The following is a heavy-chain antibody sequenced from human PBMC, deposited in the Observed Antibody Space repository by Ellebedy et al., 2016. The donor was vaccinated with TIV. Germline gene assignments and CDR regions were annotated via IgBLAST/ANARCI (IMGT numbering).Heavy chain of an antibody. V-gene: IGHV3-23*01. J-gene: IGHJ2*01. CDR2: IFGNGGST. D-gene: IGHD1-14*01. Sequence: PGGSLRLSCAASGFTFSNYAMSWVRQAPGKGLEWVSTIFGNGGSTYYADSVKGRFTISRDNSKNTLSLQMNSLRAEDTAVYYWAKMAGRPYPNWYFDLWGRGTLVTVSS. CDR3: AKMAGRPYPNWYFDL. CDR1: GFTFSNYA.